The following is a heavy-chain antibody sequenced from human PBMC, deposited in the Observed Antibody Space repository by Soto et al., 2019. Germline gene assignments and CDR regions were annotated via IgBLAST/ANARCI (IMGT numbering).Heavy chain of an antibody. J-gene: IGHJ5*01. Sequence: GRPLRLSCEALGVRFSGYAMSWVRQAPRKGLEWVASISGDADTIYYGDSVKGRFTLSRDNSNNTLFLKVSRLRAGDTAIPYGATVIFFHMTFDTWGQGTPITVS. D-gene: IGHD3-3*02. V-gene: IGHV3-23*01. CDR3: ATVIFFHMTFDT. CDR1: GVRFSGYA. CDR2: ISGDADTI.